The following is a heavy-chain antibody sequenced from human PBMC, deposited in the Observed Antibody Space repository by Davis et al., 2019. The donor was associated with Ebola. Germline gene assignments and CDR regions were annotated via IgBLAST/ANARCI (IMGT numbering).Heavy chain of an antibody. CDR2: ISTYNGNT. CDR3: VRDWGYCNTGNCPYAMDV. D-gene: IGHD2-15*01. V-gene: IGHV1-18*04. Sequence: ASVKVSCKASGYTFTSYGISWVRQAPGQGPEWMGWISTYNGNTRYTRNMQDRVTMRTDTSTGIAYMQLGSLRSDDTAVYYCVRDWGYCNTGNCPYAMDVWGQGTPVTVSS. J-gene: IGHJ6*02. CDR1: GYTFTSYG.